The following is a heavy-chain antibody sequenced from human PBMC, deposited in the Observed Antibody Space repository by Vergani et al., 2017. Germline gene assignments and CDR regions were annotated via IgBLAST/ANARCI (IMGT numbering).Heavy chain of an antibody. V-gene: IGHV3-9*01. D-gene: IGHD4-17*01. CDR2: ISWNSGIT. J-gene: IGHJ3*02. Sequence: EVQLVESGGGLVQPGRSLRLSCVVSGFTFDAYAMHWVRQVPGKGLEWVSGISWNSGITGYADSVKGRFTISRDNPKNALYLHMNSLRAEDTALYYCAKDIGEGLRTVTTGDAFDIWGQGTMVTVSS. CDR1: GFTFDAYA. CDR3: AKDIGEGLRTVTTGDAFDI.